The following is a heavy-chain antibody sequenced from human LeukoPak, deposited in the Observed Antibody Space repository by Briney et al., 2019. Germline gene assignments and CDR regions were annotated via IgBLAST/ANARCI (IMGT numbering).Heavy chain of an antibody. CDR1: GYTFTSYG. Sequence: ASVKVSCKASGYTFTSYGISWVRQAPGQGLEWMGWINPNSGGTNYAQKFQGRVTMTRDTSISTAYMELSRLRSDDTAVYYCAREPRIAVAGSGFDYWGQGTLVTVSS. J-gene: IGHJ4*02. D-gene: IGHD6-19*01. CDR3: AREPRIAVAGSGFDY. V-gene: IGHV1-2*02. CDR2: INPNSGGT.